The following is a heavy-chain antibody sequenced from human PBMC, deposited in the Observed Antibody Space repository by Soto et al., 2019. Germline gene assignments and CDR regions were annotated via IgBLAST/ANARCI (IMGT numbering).Heavy chain of an antibody. CDR3: AAVTSLYDSSGYYSHAFDI. Sequence: QMQLVQSGPEVKKPGTSVKVSCKASGFTFTSSAMQWVRQARGQRLEWIGRIVVGSGNTNYAQKFQERATITRDMSTSTAHLELSSLRSEDTAVYYCAAVTSLYDSSGYYSHAFDIWGHGTLVTVSS. V-gene: IGHV1-58*02. CDR1: GFTFTSSA. D-gene: IGHD3-22*01. J-gene: IGHJ3*02. CDR2: IVVGSGNT.